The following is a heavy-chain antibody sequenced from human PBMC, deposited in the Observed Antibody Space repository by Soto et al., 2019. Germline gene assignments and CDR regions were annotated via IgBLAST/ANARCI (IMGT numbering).Heavy chain of an antibody. Sequence: EVQLLESGGGLVQPGGSLRLSWAASGFTFSSYAMSWVRQAPGKGLEWVSAISGSGGSTYYADSVKGRFTISRDNSKNTMYLQMNSLRAEDTAVYYCAKEGSSRGGAFDIWGQGTMVTVSS. D-gene: IGHD6-13*01. CDR2: ISGSGGST. CDR3: AKEGSSRGGAFDI. CDR1: GFTFSSYA. V-gene: IGHV3-23*01. J-gene: IGHJ3*02.